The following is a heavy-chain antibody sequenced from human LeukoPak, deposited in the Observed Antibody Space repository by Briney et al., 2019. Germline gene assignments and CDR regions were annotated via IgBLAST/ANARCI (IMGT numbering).Heavy chain of an antibody. CDR1: GYTFTSYG. V-gene: IGHV1-18*01. J-gene: IGHJ4*02. D-gene: IGHD4-17*01. CDR2: ISAYNGKT. CDR3: ARDGPDYGDYINFDY. Sequence: ASVTVSCKASGYTFTSYGITWVRPAPGQGRAWMAWISAYNGKTNYAQRFQGRVTMTTDTSTSTAYMELRSLRSEDTAVYYCARDGPDYGDYINFDYWGQGTLVTVSS.